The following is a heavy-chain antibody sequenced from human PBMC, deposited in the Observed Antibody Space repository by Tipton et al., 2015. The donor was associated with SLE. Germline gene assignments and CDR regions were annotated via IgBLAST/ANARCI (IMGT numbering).Heavy chain of an antibody. V-gene: IGHV3-33*08. CDR2: IWYDGSNK. CDR3: ARRVGSYSNYYYYMDV. Sequence: SLRLSCAASGFTFSSYCMHWVRQAPGKGLEWVAVIWYDGSNKYYADSVKGRFTISRDKSKNTLYLQMNSLRAEDTAVYYCARRVGSYSNYYYYMDVWGKGTTVTVSS. D-gene: IGHD4-11*01. CDR1: GFTFSSYC. J-gene: IGHJ6*03.